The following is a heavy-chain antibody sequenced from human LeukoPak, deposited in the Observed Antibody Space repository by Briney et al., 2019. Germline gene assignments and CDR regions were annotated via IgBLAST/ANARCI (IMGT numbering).Heavy chain of an antibody. J-gene: IGHJ5*02. D-gene: IGHD6-19*01. CDR1: GGSLSSYY. CDR3: ARVGPAGWFHP. CDR2: IYYSGST. V-gene: IGHV4-59*01. Sequence: PSETLSLTCTVSGGSLSSYYGSWIRQPPGKGLEWIGYIYYSGSTNYNPSLKSRVTISVDTSTNQFSLKLSSVTAADTAVYYCARVGPAGWFHPWSQGTLVTVSS.